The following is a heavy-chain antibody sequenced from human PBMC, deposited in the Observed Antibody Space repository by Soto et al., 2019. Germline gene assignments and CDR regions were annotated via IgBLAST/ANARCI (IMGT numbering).Heavy chain of an antibody. J-gene: IGHJ6*02. CDR1: GGSISSGGYS. Sequence: SETLSLTCAVSGGSISSGGYSWSWIRQPPGKGLEWIGYIYHSGSTYYNPSLKSRVTISVDRSKNQFSLKLSSVTAADTAVYYCARGGKIYGMDVWGQGTTVT. CDR3: ARGGKIYGMDV. V-gene: IGHV4-30-2*01. CDR2: IYHSGST.